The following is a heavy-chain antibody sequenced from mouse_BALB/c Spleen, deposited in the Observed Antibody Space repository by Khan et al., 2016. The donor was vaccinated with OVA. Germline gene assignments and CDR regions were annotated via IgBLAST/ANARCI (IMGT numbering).Heavy chain of an antibody. V-gene: IGHV1-85*01. D-gene: IGHD2-14*01. CDR3: ARGGYGGFAY. Sequence: QVQLQQSGAELVKPGASVKLSCKASGYTFTSYDINWVRQRPEQGLEWIGWIFPGDGSTKYNEKFKGKATLTTDKSASTAYMKSSRLPSADSAVYFCARGGYGGFAYWGQGTLVTVSA. CDR2: IFPGDGST. J-gene: IGHJ3*01. CDR1: GYTFTSYD.